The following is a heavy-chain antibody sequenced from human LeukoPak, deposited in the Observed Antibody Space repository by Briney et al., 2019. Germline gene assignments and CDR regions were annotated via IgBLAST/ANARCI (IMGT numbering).Heavy chain of an antibody. Sequence: GSLRLSCAASGFTFSSYAMSWIRQPPGKGLEWIGSIYYSGSTYYNPSLKSRVTISVDTSKNQFSLKLSSVTAADTAVYYCARERYMVRGVILPDYWGQGTPVTVSS. CDR3: ARERYMVRGVILPDY. D-gene: IGHD3-10*01. J-gene: IGHJ4*02. V-gene: IGHV4-39*07. CDR1: GFTFSSYA. CDR2: IYYSGST.